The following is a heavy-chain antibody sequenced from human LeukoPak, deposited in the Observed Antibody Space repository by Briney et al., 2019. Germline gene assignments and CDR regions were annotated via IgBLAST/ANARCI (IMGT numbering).Heavy chain of an antibody. CDR1: GGSISIYY. Sequence: SETLSLTCTVSGGSISIYYWSWIRQPPGKGLEWVGYIYDSGSTNYNPSLKSRVTISVDTSKNQFSLKLSSVTAADTAVYYCARSVGYCSGGSCYAGIFDYWGQGTLVTVSS. CDR3: ARSVGYCSGGSCYAGIFDY. V-gene: IGHV4-59*01. CDR2: IYDSGST. D-gene: IGHD2-15*01. J-gene: IGHJ4*02.